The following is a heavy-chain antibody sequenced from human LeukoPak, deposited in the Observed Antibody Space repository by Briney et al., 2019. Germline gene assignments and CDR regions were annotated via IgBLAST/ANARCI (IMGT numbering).Heavy chain of an antibody. Sequence: ASVKVSCKASGYTFTAYYIHWVRQAPGQGLEWMGLINPGGDNTDYAQNFQGRVTMTRDTSTSTVYMGLSSLRSEDTAVYYCARIRDGYNDAYDIWGQGTMVTVSS. CDR3: ARIRDGYNDAYDI. J-gene: IGHJ3*02. CDR1: GYTFTAYY. V-gene: IGHV1-46*01. D-gene: IGHD5-24*01. CDR2: INPGGDNT.